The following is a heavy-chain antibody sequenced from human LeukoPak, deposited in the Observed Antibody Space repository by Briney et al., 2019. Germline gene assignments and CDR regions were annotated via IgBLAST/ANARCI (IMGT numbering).Heavy chain of an antibody. V-gene: IGHV4-59*01. Sequence: SETLSLTCTVSGGSISSDYWSWIRQPPGKGLEWIGYIYYSGSTNYNPSLKSRVTISVDTSKNQFSLKLSSVAAADTAVYYCAREFDYGAYYWGQGTLVTVSS. CDR3: AREFDYGAYY. CDR1: GGSISSDY. CDR2: IYYSGST. D-gene: IGHD4-17*01. J-gene: IGHJ4*02.